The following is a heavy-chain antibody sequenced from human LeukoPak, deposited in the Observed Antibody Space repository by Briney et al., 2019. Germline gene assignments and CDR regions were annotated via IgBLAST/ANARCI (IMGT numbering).Heavy chain of an antibody. CDR3: TRNLVLRFLIDY. CDR1: GFTFSSYA. J-gene: IGHJ4*02. Sequence: GGSLRLSCATSGFTFSSYAMSWVRQAPGKGLEWVGFIRSKVYGGTTEYAASVKGRFTISRDDSKSIAYLQMNSLKTEDTAVYYCTRNLVLRFLIDYWGQGTLVTVSS. V-gene: IGHV3-49*04. CDR2: IRSKVYGGTT. D-gene: IGHD3-3*01.